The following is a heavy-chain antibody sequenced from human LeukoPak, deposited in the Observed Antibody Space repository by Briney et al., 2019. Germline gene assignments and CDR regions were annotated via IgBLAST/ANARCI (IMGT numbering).Heavy chain of an antibody. CDR2: MNQDGRET. CDR1: GFTFSSYW. J-gene: IGHJ4*02. CDR3: ARIGSSRGFDY. D-gene: IGHD3-10*01. Sequence: GGSLRLSCAASGFTFSSYWMSWVRQAPGKGLEWVANMNQDGRETYYVDSVKGRFTISRDNAKNSLYLQVSSLRAEDTAVYYCARIGSSRGFDYWGQGTLVTVSS. V-gene: IGHV3-7*05.